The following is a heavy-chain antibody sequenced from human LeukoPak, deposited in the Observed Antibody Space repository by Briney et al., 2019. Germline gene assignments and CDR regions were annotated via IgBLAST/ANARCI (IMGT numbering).Heavy chain of an antibody. V-gene: IGHV3-30*02. CDR1: GFTFSSYA. Sequence: GGSLRLSCAASGFTFSSYAMSWVRQAPGKGLEWVAFIRYDGSNKYYADSVKGRFTISRDNSKNTLYLQMDSLRAEDTAVYYCAKVSSSERYYFDYWGQGTLVTVSS. D-gene: IGHD6-6*01. CDR2: IRYDGSNK. J-gene: IGHJ4*02. CDR3: AKVSSSERYYFDY.